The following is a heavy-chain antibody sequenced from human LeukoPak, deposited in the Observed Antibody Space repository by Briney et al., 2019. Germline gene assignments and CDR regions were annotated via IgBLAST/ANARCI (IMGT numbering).Heavy chain of an antibody. CDR2: INPNSGGT. J-gene: IGHJ5*02. Sequence: VKVSCKASGYTFTGYYMHWVRQAPGQGLEWMGWINPNSGGTNYAQKFQGRVTMTRDTSISTAYMELSRLRSDDTAVYYCARDLYDVLLWFGELWGFDPWGQGTLVTVSS. D-gene: IGHD3-10*01. CDR3: ARDLYDVLLWFGELWGFDP. CDR1: GYTFTGYY. V-gene: IGHV1-2*02.